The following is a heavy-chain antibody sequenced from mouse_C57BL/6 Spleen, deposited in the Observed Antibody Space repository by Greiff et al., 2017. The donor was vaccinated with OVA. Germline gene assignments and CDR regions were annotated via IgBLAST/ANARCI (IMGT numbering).Heavy chain of an antibody. CDR3: AKGRRNYEYFDV. D-gene: IGHD2-1*01. CDR2: IYPRSGNT. Sequence: VQLQQSGAELARPGASVKLSCKASGYTFTSYGISWVKQRTGQGLEWIGEIYPRSGNTYYNEKFKGKATLTADKSSSTAYMELRSLTSEDSAVYFCAKGRRNYEYFDVWGTGTTVTVSS. V-gene: IGHV1-81*01. CDR1: GYTFTSYG. J-gene: IGHJ1*03.